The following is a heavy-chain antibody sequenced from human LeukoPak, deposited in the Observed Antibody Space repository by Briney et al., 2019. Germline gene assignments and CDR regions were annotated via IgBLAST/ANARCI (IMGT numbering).Heavy chain of an antibody. D-gene: IGHD3-16*01. Sequence: GGSLRLSCAASGFTFSSYSMNWVRQAPGKGLEWVSSISSSSSYIYYADSVKGRFTISRDNAKNSLYLQMNSLRAEDTAVYYCASLMSDGGPHAFDIWGQGTMVTVSS. J-gene: IGHJ3*02. V-gene: IGHV3-21*01. CDR2: ISSSSSYI. CDR1: GFTFSSYS. CDR3: ASLMSDGGPHAFDI.